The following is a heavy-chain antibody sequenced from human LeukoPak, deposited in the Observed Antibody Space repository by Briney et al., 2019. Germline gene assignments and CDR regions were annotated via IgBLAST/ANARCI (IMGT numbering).Heavy chain of an antibody. CDR3: ARPGPTVRYFDY. J-gene: IGHJ4*02. Sequence: GESPKISCKVSGYSFTTYWIAWVRQMPGKGLEWMGIIYPGDSDTRYSPSFQGQVTISADKSISTAYLQWSSLKASDTAMYYCARPGPTVRYFDYWGQGTLVTVSS. D-gene: IGHD1-1*01. V-gene: IGHV5-51*01. CDR1: GYSFTTYW. CDR2: IYPGDSDT.